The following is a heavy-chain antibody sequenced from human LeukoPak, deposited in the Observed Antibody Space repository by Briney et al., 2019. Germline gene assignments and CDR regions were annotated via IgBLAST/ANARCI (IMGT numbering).Heavy chain of an antibody. CDR3: TKFDYAAFEY. CDR1: GFTFSNAW. CDR2: VKSKTNGGTI. V-gene: IGHV3-15*01. Sequence: PGGSLRLSCTVSGFTFSNAWMSWVRQAPGKGLEWVGRVKSKTNGGTIDYAAPVKGRFTISRDDSKNTLYLQMNSLKTEDTAVYYCTKFDYAAFEYWGQGALVTVSS. D-gene: IGHD4-17*01. J-gene: IGHJ4*02.